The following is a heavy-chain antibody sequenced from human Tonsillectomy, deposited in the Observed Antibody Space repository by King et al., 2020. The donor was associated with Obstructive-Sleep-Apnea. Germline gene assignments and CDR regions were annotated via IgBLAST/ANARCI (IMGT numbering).Heavy chain of an antibody. Sequence: QLVQSGAEVKKPGASVKVSCKASGYTFSAYYIHWARQAPGQGLEWMGWINPKSGGTNLAQRFQARVTMTRDTSITTAYMEVSRLRSDDTAVYYCARVRDPGYEYFYAMDVWGQGTSVTVSS. CDR3: ARVRDPGYEYFYAMDV. J-gene: IGHJ6*02. CDR2: INPKSGGT. D-gene: IGHD3-10*01. CDR1: GYTFSAYY. V-gene: IGHV1-2*02.